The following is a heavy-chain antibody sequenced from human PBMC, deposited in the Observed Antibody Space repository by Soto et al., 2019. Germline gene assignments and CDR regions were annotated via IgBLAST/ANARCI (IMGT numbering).Heavy chain of an antibody. CDR2: IWYDGSNK. D-gene: IGHD2-2*02. V-gene: IGHV3-33*01. Sequence: GGSLRLSCAASGFTFSSYGMHWVRQAPGKGLEWVAVIWYDGSNKYYADSVKGRFTISRDNSKNTLYLQMNSLRAEDTAVYYCARDTGLIVVVPAAISFPPDYWGQGTLVTVSS. CDR1: GFTFSSYG. J-gene: IGHJ4*02. CDR3: ARDTGLIVVVPAAISFPPDY.